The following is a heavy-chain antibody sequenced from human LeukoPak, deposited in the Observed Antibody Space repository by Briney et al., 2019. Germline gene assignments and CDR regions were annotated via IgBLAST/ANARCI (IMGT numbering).Heavy chain of an antibody. J-gene: IGHJ6*02. CDR1: GYTFTGYY. D-gene: IGHD3-10*01. CDR3: AREDHYYYGSGSSNYYYGMDV. Sequence: ASGKVSCKASGYTFTGYYMHWVRQAPGQGLEWMGWINPNSGGTNYAQKFQGRVTMTRDTSISTAYMELSRLRSDDTAVYYCAREDHYYYGSGSSNYYYGMDVWGQGTTVTVSS. CDR2: INPNSGGT. V-gene: IGHV1-2*02.